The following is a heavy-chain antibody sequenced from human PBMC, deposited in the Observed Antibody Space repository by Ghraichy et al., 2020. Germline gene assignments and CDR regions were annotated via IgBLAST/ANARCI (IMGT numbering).Heavy chain of an antibody. Sequence: SETLSLTCTVSGGSVSSGSYYWSWIRQPPGKGLEWIGYIYYSGSTNYNPSLKSRVTISVDTSKNQFSLKLSSVTAADTAVYYCASSPNYVWGSYRYVPQFDYWGQGTLVTVSS. V-gene: IGHV4-61*01. D-gene: IGHD3-16*02. J-gene: IGHJ4*02. CDR3: ASSPNYVWGSYRYVPQFDY. CDR1: GGSVSSGSYY. CDR2: IYYSGST.